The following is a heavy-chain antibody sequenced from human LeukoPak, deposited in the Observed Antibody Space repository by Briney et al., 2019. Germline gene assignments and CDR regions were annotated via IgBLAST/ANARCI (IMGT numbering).Heavy chain of an antibody. V-gene: IGHV4-39*07. D-gene: IGHD3-10*01. CDR1: GGSISSSSYY. J-gene: IGHJ5*02. CDR2: IYYSGST. CDR3: ARQKTYYLFDP. Sequence: PSETLSLTCTVSGGSISSSSYYWGWLRQPPGTGLEWIGSIYYSGSTNYNPSLKSRVTISVDTSKNQFSLKLSSVTAADTAVYYCARQKTYYLFDPWGQGTLVTVSS.